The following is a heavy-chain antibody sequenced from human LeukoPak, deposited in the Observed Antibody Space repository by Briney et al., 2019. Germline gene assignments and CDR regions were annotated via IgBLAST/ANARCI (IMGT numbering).Heavy chain of an antibody. CDR3: ARRAYNWGAFDI. CDR2: ISPSGGDT. CDR1: GFTFTNYA. D-gene: IGHD5-24*01. J-gene: IGHJ3*02. V-gene: IGHV3-23*01. Sequence: GGSLRLSCAASGFTFTNYAMNWVRQAPGKGLEWVSTISPSGGDTYYADSVKGCFTISKDISKNTLYLQMYSLRAEDTAVYYCARRAYNWGAFDIWGQGTMVTVSS.